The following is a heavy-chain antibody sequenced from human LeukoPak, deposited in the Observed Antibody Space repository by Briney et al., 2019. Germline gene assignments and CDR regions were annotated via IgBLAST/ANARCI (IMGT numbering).Heavy chain of an antibody. CDR3: ARDRHSSSWYIIGLDY. J-gene: IGHJ4*02. CDR2: ISWNSGTV. D-gene: IGHD6-13*01. V-gene: IGHV3-9*01. CDR1: GFTFDDYA. Sequence: GGSLRLSCAASGFTFDDYAMHWVRQAPRKGLEWVSGISWNSGTVGYADSVKGRFTISRDNAKNSLYLQMNSLRAEDTAVYYCARDRHSSSWYIIGLDYWGQGTLVTVSS.